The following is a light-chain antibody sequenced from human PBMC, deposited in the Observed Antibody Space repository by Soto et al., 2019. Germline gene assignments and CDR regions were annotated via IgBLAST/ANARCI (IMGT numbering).Light chain of an antibody. V-gene: IGKV3-11*01. CDR1: QSVSSN. CDR3: QQSSSSPIN. J-gene: IGKJ5*01. CDR2: DAS. Sequence: EIVMTQSPTSLSVSPGEIATLSCSASQSVSSNLAWYQQKPGQAPRLLIYDASNRAAGIPARFSGSGSGTDFTLTISSLEPEDFAVYYCQQSSSSPINFGQGTRLEIK.